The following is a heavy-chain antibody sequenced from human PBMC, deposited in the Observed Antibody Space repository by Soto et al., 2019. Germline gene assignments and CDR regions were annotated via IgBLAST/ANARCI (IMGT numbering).Heavy chain of an antibody. V-gene: IGHV1-3*04. J-gene: IGHJ4*02. CDR1: GYTFTSYA. CDR2: INTAKDNT. Sequence: QVQLVQSGAEVKKPGASVKVSCRASGYTFTSYAIHWVRQAPGQRLEWMGWINTAKDNTKYSQKFQGRVTITRDTSASIVYMDLSSLRSEDTAVYYCARGSSWSYFDYWGKGTLVTVSS. D-gene: IGHD6-13*01. CDR3: ARGSSWSYFDY.